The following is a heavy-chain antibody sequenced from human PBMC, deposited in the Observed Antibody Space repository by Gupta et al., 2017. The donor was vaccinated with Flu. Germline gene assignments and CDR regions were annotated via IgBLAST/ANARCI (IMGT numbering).Heavy chain of an antibody. Sequence: DVQLVQSGGDLLLPGRSLRLPCTASDFTFTDFAVSWFRQDPGRGLEWVGVIRSKAFDGTADYAASVEGRFTISRDDFKRIIYLQMSSLKSEDTAVYFCARAPFYYATSGYYFDLWGQGTLVTVSS. J-gene: IGHJ4*02. CDR3: ARAPFYYATSGYYFDL. CDR1: DFTFTDFA. CDR2: IRSKAFDGTA. D-gene: IGHD3-22*01. V-gene: IGHV3-49*03.